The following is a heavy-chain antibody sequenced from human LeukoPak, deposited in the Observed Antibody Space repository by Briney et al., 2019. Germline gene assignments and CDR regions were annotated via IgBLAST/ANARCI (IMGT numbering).Heavy chain of an antibody. J-gene: IGHJ4*02. CDR3: ARWGDNRGVDY. CDR1: GFTFRSNG. D-gene: IGHD1-1*01. V-gene: IGHV3-33*01. Sequence: GGSLRLSCAASGFTFRSNGMHWVRQAPGKGLEWVAVIWYDGSNKYYADSVKGRFTISRDNSKDTLYLQMDSLRVEDTAVYYCARWGDNRGVDYWGQGTLVTVSS. CDR2: IWYDGSNK.